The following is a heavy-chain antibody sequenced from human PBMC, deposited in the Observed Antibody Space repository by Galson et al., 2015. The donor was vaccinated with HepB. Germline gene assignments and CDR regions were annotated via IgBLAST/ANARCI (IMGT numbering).Heavy chain of an antibody. CDR1: GFTVNSDY. CDR2: IYGSGNT. J-gene: IGHJ4*02. CDR3: ARHRGAVTIDY. D-gene: IGHD4-11*01. Sequence: LRLSCAVSGFTVNSDYMSWVRQAPGKGLEWVSVIYGSGNTDYADSVKGRFTISRDNSKNTLYLQMNILRAEDTAVYYCARHRGAVTIDYWGQGTLVTVSS. V-gene: IGHV3-53*01.